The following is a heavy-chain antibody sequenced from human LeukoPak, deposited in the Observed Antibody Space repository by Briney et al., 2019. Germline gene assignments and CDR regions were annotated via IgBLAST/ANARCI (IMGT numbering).Heavy chain of an antibody. D-gene: IGHD1-14*01. CDR3: DIFPRNIWKY. Sequence: GGSLRLSCAASGFTLSSCSMNWVRQAPGKGLEWVSHISPGSSTIHYADSVKGRFTISRDNAKNSLYLQMNSLRDEDTAVYYCDIFPRNIWKYWGQETLVIVSS. J-gene: IGHJ4*02. CDR2: ISPGSSTI. CDR1: GFTLSSCS. V-gene: IGHV3-48*02.